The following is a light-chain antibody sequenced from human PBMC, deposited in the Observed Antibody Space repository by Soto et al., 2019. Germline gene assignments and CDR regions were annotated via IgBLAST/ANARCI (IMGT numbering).Light chain of an antibody. Sequence: DIQMTQSPSSLSASLGDSVTIXXRASQSITAYLNWFQQTPGKAPKIXIYAASRLQSGVPSRFSGSGSGTDFTLTISSLQPEDFATYYCQQSYNTPWTFGQGTKVDIK. J-gene: IGKJ1*01. CDR2: AAS. CDR3: QQSYNTPWT. CDR1: QSITAY. V-gene: IGKV1-39*01.